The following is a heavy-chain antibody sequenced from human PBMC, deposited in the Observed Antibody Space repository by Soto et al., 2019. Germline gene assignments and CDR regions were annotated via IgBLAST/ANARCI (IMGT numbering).Heavy chain of an antibody. CDR3: PREVFRYFDL. CDR2: ISAYNANT. CDR1: GYTLTRYG. Sequence: QVHLVQSGAEVKKPGASVKVSCKASGYTLTRYGITWVRQAPEQGLEWMGSISAYNANTNYAQKLQGRLTMTTDTSTSTAYMELRSLTSDDTSVYYCPREVFRYFDLWGRGTLVSVSS. V-gene: IGHV1-18*01. D-gene: IGHD1-20*01. J-gene: IGHJ2*01.